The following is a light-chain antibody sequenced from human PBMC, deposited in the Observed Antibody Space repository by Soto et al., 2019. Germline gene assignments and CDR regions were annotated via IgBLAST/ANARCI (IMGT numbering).Light chain of an antibody. CDR1: QPISSY. V-gene: IGKV1-39*01. CDR3: QQTWRAPRT. J-gene: IGKJ2*01. Sequence: DIQMTQSPASLSASVGDRVAITCRASQPISSYLNWYQHKPGKAPTLLIYAASNLQGGVPSRFSGSGSGTNFTLGISSXELEDFATYYCQQTWRAPRTFGPGTKVDIK. CDR2: AAS.